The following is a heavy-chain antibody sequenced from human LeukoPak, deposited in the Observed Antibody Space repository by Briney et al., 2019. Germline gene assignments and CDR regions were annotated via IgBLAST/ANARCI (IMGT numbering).Heavy chain of an antibody. CDR2: MNPNSGNT. V-gene: IGHV1-8*01. J-gene: IGHJ6*02. Sequence: ASVKVSCKASGYTFTSYDINWVRQATGQGLEWMGWMNPNSGNTGYAQKFQGRVTMTRNTSISTAYMELSSLRSEDTAVYYCVREFRRWELLYYGMDVWGQGTTVTVSS. CDR1: GYTFTSYD. CDR3: VREFRRWELLYYGMDV. D-gene: IGHD1-26*01.